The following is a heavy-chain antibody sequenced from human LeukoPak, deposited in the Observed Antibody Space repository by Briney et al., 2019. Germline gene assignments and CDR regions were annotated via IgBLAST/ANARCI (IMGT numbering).Heavy chain of an antibody. V-gene: IGHV4-34*01. CDR3: ARGTPQIYYDGSGYYYFDY. D-gene: IGHD3-22*01. Sequence: PSETLSLTCAVSGGSFSGYYWSWIRQPPGKGLEWIGEINHSGRTNYNPSHKSRVTISIDTYKQQISLKLSSVTAADTAVYYCARGTPQIYYDGSGYYYFDYWGQGTLVTVSS. J-gene: IGHJ4*02. CDR2: INHSGRT. CDR1: GGSFSGYY.